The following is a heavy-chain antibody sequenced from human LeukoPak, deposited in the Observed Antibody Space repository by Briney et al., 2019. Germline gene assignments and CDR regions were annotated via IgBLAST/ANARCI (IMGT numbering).Heavy chain of an antibody. D-gene: IGHD2-2*01. CDR1: GFTLSDYW. CDR3: AAAKFYKTSPFDY. V-gene: IGHV3-74*01. J-gene: IGHJ4*02. Sequence: GGSLRLSCAASGFTLSDYWMRWVRQGPGEGLVWVSRIDGGSTTNYAGSVKGRFTISRDNAKNTLYLEMSSLRPEDTAVYYCAAAKFYKTSPFDYWGQGTLVTVSS. CDR2: IDGGSTT.